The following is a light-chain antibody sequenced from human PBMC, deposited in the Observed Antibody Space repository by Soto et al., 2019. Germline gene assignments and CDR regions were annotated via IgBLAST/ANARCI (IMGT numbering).Light chain of an antibody. CDR2: EVS. CDR3: NSFTTSTTPYV. CDR1: SSDIGDYDS. J-gene: IGLJ1*01. V-gene: IGLV2-14*03. Sequence: QSALTQPASVSGSPGQSITISCTGTSSDIGDYDSVSWYQQHPGKAPKLIIYEVSHRPSGVSNRFSGSKSGNTASLTISGLQADDEADYYCNSFTTSTTPYVFGTGTKLTLL.